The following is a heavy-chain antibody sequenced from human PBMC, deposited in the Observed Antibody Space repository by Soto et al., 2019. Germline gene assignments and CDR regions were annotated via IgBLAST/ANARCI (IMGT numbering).Heavy chain of an antibody. CDR3: ARDRVTSRVYFGMEV. Sequence: QVQLQESGPGLVKPLETLSLTCSVSGGSISDYHWSWIRQPPGKGLQWLGYINFKGITNYNPSFKRRVSLSVDTSRDQVSLTLTSVIAADTAVYFCARDRVTSRVYFGMEVWGRGTMVIVSS. V-gene: IGHV4-59*01. CDR2: INFKGIT. D-gene: IGHD2-21*02. CDR1: GGSISDYH. J-gene: IGHJ6*02.